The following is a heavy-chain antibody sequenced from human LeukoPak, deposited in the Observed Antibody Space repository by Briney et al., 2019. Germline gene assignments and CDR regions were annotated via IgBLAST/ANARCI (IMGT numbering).Heavy chain of an antibody. CDR3: ARGGSRMTTFYIIDY. Sequence: ASVKVSCKASGYTLTSYAIHWVRQAPGQRPEWMGWINTGNGNTKYSQKFQGRVTITRDTSANTAYMELSSLRFEDTAVYYCARGGSRMTTFYIIDYWGQGTLVTVSS. D-gene: IGHD4-11*01. CDR1: GYTLTSYA. V-gene: IGHV1-3*04. J-gene: IGHJ4*02. CDR2: INTGNGNT.